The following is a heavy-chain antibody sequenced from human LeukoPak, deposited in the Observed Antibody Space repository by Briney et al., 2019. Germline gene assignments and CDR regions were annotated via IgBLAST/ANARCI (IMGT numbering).Heavy chain of an antibody. Sequence: ASVKVSCKASGYTFTSYGISWVRQAPGQGLEWMGWISAYNGNTNYAQKLQGRVTMTTDTSTSTAYMELRSLRSDDTAVYYCARSITMVDLYYMDVWGKGTTVTVSS. CDR1: GYTFTSYG. J-gene: IGHJ6*03. V-gene: IGHV1-18*01. CDR3: ARSITMVDLYYMDV. D-gene: IGHD3-10*01. CDR2: ISAYNGNT.